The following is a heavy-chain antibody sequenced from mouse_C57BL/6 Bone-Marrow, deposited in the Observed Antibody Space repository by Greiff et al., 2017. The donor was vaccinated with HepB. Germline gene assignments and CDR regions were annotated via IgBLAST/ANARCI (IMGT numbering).Heavy chain of an antibody. CDR1: GYTFTDYY. CDR3: ARHNFDY. CDR2: INPNNGGT. J-gene: IGHJ2*01. Sequence: EVKLQQSGPELVKPGASVKISCKASGYTFTDYYMNWVKQSHGKSLEWIGDINPNNGGTSYNQKFKGKATLTVDKSSSTAYMELRSLTSEDSAVYYCARHNFDYWGQGTTLTVSS. V-gene: IGHV1-26*01.